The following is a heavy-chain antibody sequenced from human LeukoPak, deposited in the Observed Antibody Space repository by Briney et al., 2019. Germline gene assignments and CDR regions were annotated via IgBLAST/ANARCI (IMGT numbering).Heavy chain of an antibody. J-gene: IGHJ6*03. D-gene: IGHD4-17*01. Sequence: SVKVSCKASGGTFSSYAISWVRQAPGQGLEWMGGIIPIFGTANYAQKFQGRVTITADKSTSTAYMELRSLRSDDTAVYYCARRGGKNYGDYVLYYYYMDVWGKGTTVTVSS. CDR2: IIPIFGTA. CDR3: ARRGGKNYGDYVLYYYYMDV. CDR1: GGTFSSYA. V-gene: IGHV1-69*06.